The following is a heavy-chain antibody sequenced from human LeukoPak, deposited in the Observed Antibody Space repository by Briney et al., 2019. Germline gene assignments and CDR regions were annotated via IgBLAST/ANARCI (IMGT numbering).Heavy chain of an antibody. CDR3: ARDLKDDALDI. Sequence: SGTLSLTCTVSGGSISSGSYYWGWIRQPPGKGLEWIGSIYFSGNTYYNPSLKSRVTISVDTPTNQFSLRLSSVTAADTAVYYCARDLKDDALDIWGQGTMVTVSS. CDR1: GGSISSGSYY. J-gene: IGHJ3*02. V-gene: IGHV4-39*07. CDR2: IYFSGNT.